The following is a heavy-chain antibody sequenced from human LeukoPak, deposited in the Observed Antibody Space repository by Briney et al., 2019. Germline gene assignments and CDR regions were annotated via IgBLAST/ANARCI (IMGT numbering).Heavy chain of an antibody. D-gene: IGHD3-16*01. CDR1: GGSISSYY. CDR2: IYTSGST. V-gene: IGHV4-4*07. J-gene: IGHJ4*02. Sequence: SETLSLTCTVSGGSISSYYWSWIRQPAGKGLEWSERIYTSGSTNYNPSLRSRVTMSVDTSKNQFSLKLSSVTAADTAVYYCARDRMITFGGVGPTFDYWGQGTLVTVSS. CDR3: ARDRMITFGGVGPTFDY.